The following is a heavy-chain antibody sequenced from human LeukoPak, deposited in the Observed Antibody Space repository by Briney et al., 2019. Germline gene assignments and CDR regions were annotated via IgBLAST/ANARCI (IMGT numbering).Heavy chain of an antibody. D-gene: IGHD3-10*01. CDR3: ARAGAYYYGSKNYQDYYFYYMDV. Sequence: SVKVSCKASGGTFNNYAISWVRQAPGQGLEWMGDITPMFGRAKYAQKLQGRVTIIAGESTATAYMELSSLRSDDTAVYYCARAGAYYYGSKNYQDYYFYYMDVWGKGTTVTVSS. CDR2: ITPMFGRA. CDR1: GGTFNNYA. V-gene: IGHV1-69*13. J-gene: IGHJ6*03.